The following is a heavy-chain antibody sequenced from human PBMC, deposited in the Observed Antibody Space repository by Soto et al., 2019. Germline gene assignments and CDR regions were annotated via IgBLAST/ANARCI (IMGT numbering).Heavy chain of an antibody. V-gene: IGHV3-23*01. CDR2: ISSGGGTT. CDR1: GFTFSSYA. J-gene: IGHJ4*02. Sequence: EVQLLESGGGLVQPGGSLRLSCAASGFTFSSYAMSWVRQAPGEGLEWVSGISSGGGTTYYADSVKGRFTISRDNSKNTLYLLMNSLRAEDTAVYYCAQAPSTAITSTRYFDYWGQGTLVTVSS. CDR3: AQAPSTAITSTRYFDY. D-gene: IGHD1-1*01.